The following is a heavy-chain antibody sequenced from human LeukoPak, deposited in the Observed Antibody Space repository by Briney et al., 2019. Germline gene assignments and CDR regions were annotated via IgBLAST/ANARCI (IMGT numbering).Heavy chain of an antibody. CDR3: GRFVSASYGQGDY. J-gene: IGHJ4*02. CDR1: GFTFSSYS. Sequence: PGGSLRLSCAASGFTFSSYSMNWLRQPPGKELAGVSYISSSSSTIYYADSVKGRFTISRDNAKNSLYLQMNSLRAEETAVYYCGRFVSASYGQGDYWGQGTLVTVSS. CDR2: ISSSSSTI. V-gene: IGHV3-48*04. D-gene: IGHD1-26*01.